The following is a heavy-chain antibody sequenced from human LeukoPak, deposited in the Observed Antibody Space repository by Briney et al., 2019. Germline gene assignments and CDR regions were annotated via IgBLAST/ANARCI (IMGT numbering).Heavy chain of an antibody. J-gene: IGHJ3*02. V-gene: IGHV1-18*01. Sequence: ASVKVSCKASGYTFTSYGISWVRQAPGQGLEWMGWISAYNGNTNYAQKLQGRVTMTTDTSTSTAYMELRSLRSDDTAVYYCAREIEGYYDSSGYYGDAFDIWGQGTMVTVSS. D-gene: IGHD3-22*01. CDR1: GYTFTSYG. CDR2: ISAYNGNT. CDR3: AREIEGYYDSSGYYGDAFDI.